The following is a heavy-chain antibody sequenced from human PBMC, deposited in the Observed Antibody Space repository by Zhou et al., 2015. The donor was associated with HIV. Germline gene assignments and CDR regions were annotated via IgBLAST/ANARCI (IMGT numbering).Heavy chain of an antibody. D-gene: IGHD3-22*01. Sequence: QVQLVQSGTEVKRPGSSVKVSCKASGGSFSDSEISWVRQAPGQGLEWMGRLIPTFDAENLAQKFRGRLTISADKSTGAVYMDLRSLRYEDAAVYYCAKSSADSDYAFDTWGQGTQVVVSS. V-gene: IGHV1-69*06. J-gene: IGHJ3*02. CDR1: GGSFSDSE. CDR2: LIPTFDAE. CDR3: AKSSADSDYAFDT.